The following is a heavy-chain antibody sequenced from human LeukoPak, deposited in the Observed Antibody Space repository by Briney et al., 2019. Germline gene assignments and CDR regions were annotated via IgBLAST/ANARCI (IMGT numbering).Heavy chain of an antibody. CDR1: GGTFSSYA. D-gene: IGHD3-3*01. J-gene: IGHJ1*01. CDR3: ARPRGDFWSGSHGYFQH. Sequence: GASVKVSCKASGGTFSSYAISWVRQAPGQGLEWMGRIIPILGIANYAQKFQGRVTITADKSTGTAYMELSSLRSEDTAVYYCARPRGDFWSGSHGYFQHWGQGTLVTVSS. CDR2: IIPILGIA. V-gene: IGHV1-69*04.